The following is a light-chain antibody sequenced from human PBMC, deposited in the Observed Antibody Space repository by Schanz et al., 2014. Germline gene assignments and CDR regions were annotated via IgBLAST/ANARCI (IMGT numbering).Light chain of an antibody. CDR2: GAS. V-gene: IGKV3D-15*01. CDR3: QQYNNWPVT. Sequence: EIVLTQSPATLSLSPGERATLSCRVSQSVGTYLAWYQQKPGQAPGLLIYGASSRATGIPDRFSGSGSGTDFTLTISSLQSEDVAVYYCQQYNNWPVTFGPGTKVDIK. J-gene: IGKJ3*01. CDR1: QSVGTY.